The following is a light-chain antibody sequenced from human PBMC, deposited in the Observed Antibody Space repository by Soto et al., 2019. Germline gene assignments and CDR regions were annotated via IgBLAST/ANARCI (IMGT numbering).Light chain of an antibody. CDR1: SSDVGGYNY. CDR2: DVS. J-gene: IGLJ1*01. Sequence: QSFLTQPASVSGSPGQSITISCTGTSSDVGGYNYVSWYQQHPGKAPKLLIYDVSNRPSGVSDRFSGSQSGNTASLTISGLQAEDEADYYCSSYTSSSTLDVFGTGTKVTVL. CDR3: SSYTSSSTLDV. V-gene: IGLV2-14*01.